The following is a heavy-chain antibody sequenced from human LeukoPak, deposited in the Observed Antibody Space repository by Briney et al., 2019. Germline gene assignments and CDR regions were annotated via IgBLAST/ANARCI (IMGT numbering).Heavy chain of an antibody. CDR3: ARVGGFGDVSADY. Sequence: ASVKVSCKASGGTFSSYAISWVRQAPGQGLEWMGGIIPTFGTANYAQKFQGRVTITADESTSTAYMELSSLRSEDTAVYYCARVGGFGDVSADYWGQGTLVTVSS. CDR2: IIPTFGTA. V-gene: IGHV1-69*13. J-gene: IGHJ4*02. D-gene: IGHD3-10*01. CDR1: GGTFSSYA.